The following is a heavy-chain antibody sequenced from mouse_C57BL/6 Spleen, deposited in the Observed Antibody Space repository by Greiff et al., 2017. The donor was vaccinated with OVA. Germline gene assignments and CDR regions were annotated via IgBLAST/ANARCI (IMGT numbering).Heavy chain of an antibody. Sequence: EVQLVESGGGLVQPGGSLKLSCAASGFTFSDYGMAWVRQAPGKGPEWVAFISNLAYSIYYADTVTGRFTLSRENAKNTLYLEMSSLRSEDTAMYYCARPLDSQGAMDYWGQGTSVTVSS. CDR3: ARPLDSQGAMDY. CDR1: GFTFSDYG. D-gene: IGHD3-3*01. J-gene: IGHJ4*01. CDR2: ISNLAYSI. V-gene: IGHV5-15*01.